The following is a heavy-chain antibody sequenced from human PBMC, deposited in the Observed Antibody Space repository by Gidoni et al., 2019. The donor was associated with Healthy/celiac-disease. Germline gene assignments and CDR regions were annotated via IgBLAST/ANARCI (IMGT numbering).Heavy chain of an antibody. Sequence: QVQLQESGPGLVKPSGTLSLTCAVCGGSISSSNWWSWVRQPPGKGLEWIGEIYHSGSTNYNPSLKSRVTISVDKSKNQFSLKLSSVTAADTAVYYCARAEDSSGYYYYYGMDVWGQGTTVTVSS. J-gene: IGHJ6*02. D-gene: IGHD3-22*01. V-gene: IGHV4-4*02. CDR1: GGSISSSNW. CDR2: IYHSGST. CDR3: ARAEDSSGYYYYYGMDV.